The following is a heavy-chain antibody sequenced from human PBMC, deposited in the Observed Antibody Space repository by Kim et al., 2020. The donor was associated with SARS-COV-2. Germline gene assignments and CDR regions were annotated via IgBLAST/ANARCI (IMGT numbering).Heavy chain of an antibody. D-gene: IGHD1-7*01. Sequence: GGSLRLSCAASGFTFSSYAMSWVRQAPGKGLEWVAAISGSGGSTYYADSVKGRFTISRDNSKNTLYLQMNSLRAEDTAVYYCAFRRSAGTICGRFDYWGQGTLVTVSS. CDR3: AFRRSAGTICGRFDY. CDR2: ISGSGGST. V-gene: IGHV3-23*01. J-gene: IGHJ4*02. CDR1: GFTFSSYA.